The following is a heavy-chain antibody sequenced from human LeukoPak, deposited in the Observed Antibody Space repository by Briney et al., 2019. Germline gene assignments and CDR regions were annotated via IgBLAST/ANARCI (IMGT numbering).Heavy chain of an antibody. D-gene: IGHD3-22*01. CDR1: GGSISSGDYY. V-gene: IGHV4-30-4*01. J-gene: IGHJ5*02. CDR2: MYYSGST. CDR3: ARPYYYDSRIDP. Sequence: SQTLSLTCTVSGGSISSGDYYRSWIRQPPGKGLEWIAYMYYSGSTYYNPSLKSRVTMSADTSKNQLSLKLSSVTAADTAVYYCARPYYYDSRIDPWGQGILVTVSS.